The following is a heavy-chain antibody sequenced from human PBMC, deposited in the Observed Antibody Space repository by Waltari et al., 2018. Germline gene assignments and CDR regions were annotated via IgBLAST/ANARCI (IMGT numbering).Heavy chain of an antibody. Sequence: QVQLVQSGAEVKKPGDSVKVSCKASGSIFIDHYIHWIRQAPGKGPAWAGRINPKRGVTKYAQNFQGRVTMTRDTSVNTAYMQLTSLTSDDTALFYCAREVVRTTMVDPWGQGTLVTVSS. CDR1: GSIFIDHY. CDR3: AREVVRTTMVDP. D-gene: IGHD1-1*01. J-gene: IGHJ5*02. V-gene: IGHV1-2*06. CDR2: INPKRGVT.